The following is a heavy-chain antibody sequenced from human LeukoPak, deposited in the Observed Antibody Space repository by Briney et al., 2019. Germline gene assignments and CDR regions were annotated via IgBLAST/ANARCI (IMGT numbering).Heavy chain of an antibody. CDR2: IVVGSGNT. CDR1: GFTFTSSA. Sequence: SVKVSCKASGFTFTSSAMQWVRQARGQRLEWIGWIVVGSGNTNYAQKFQERVTITRVMSTSTAYMELSSLRSEDTAVYYCAVRTGYSSGWDYYFDYWGQGTLVTVSS. D-gene: IGHD6-19*01. CDR3: AVRTGYSSGWDYYFDY. V-gene: IGHV1-58*02. J-gene: IGHJ4*02.